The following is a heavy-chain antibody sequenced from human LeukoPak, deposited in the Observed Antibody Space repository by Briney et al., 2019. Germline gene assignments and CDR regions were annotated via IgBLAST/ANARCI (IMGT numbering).Heavy chain of an antibody. V-gene: IGHV3-30*18. CDR3: AKDPRIAAAYYFDY. D-gene: IGHD6-6*01. CDR2: ISRDGRDK. CDR1: GFTFSSFA. Sequence: PGRSLRLSCVASGFTFSSFAMHWVRQAPGKGLEWVAVISRDGRDKHHADSVKGRFTISRDNSKNTPYLQMNSLRAEDTAVYFCAKDPRIAAAYYFDYWGQGTLVTVSS. J-gene: IGHJ4*02.